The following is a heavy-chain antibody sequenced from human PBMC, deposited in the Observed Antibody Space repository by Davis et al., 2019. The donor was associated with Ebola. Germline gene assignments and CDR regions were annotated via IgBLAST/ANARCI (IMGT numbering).Heavy chain of an antibody. CDR1: GGSISSSNW. CDR3: ARGEGYGDFAKYYFDY. J-gene: IGHJ4*02. CDR2: IYHSGST. Sequence: PSETLSLTCAVSGGSISSSNWWSWVRQPPGKGLEWIGEIYHSGSTNYNPSLKSRVTISVDKSKNQFSLKLSSVTAADTAVYYCARGEGYGDFAKYYFDYWGQGTLVTVSS. D-gene: IGHD4-17*01. V-gene: IGHV4-4*02.